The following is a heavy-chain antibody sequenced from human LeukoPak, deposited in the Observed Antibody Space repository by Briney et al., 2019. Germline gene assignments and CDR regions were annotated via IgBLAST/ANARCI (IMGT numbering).Heavy chain of an antibody. V-gene: IGHV4-34*01. Sequence: PSETLSLTCAVYGGSFSGYYWSWIRQPPGKGLEWIGEINHSGSTNYNPSLKSRVTISVDTSKNQFSLKLSSVTAADTAVYYCARARRLEPLTIFGYYYGMDVWGQGTTVTVSS. CDR1: GGSFSGYY. CDR3: ARARRLEPLTIFGYYYGMDV. CDR2: INHSGST. D-gene: IGHD1-1*01. J-gene: IGHJ6*02.